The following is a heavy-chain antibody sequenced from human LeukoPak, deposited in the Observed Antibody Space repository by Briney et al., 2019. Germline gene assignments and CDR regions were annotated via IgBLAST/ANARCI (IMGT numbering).Heavy chain of an antibody. J-gene: IGHJ1*01. CDR2: ISGSGGSI. CDR1: GFTFGSYA. V-gene: IGHV3-23*01. D-gene: IGHD6-13*01. CDR3: AKGDSSSWYSEYFQH. Sequence: GRSLRLSCAASGFTFGSYAMSWVRQAPGKGLEWVSAISGSGGSIYYADSVKGRFTISRDNSKNTLYLQMNSLRAEDTAVYYCAKGDSSSWYSEYFQHWGQGTLVTVSS.